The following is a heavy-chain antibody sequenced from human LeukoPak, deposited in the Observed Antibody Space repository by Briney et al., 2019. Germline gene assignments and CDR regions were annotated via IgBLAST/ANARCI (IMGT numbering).Heavy chain of an antibody. CDR2: IKQDGSEK. J-gene: IGHJ4*02. CDR1: GFTFSSYW. Sequence: PGGSLRLSCAASGFTFSSYWMSWVRQAPGKGLEWVANIKQDGSEKYYVDSVKGRFTISRDNARNTLYLQMNSLRAEDTAVYYCARGSFYLDSNKYYALWYWGQGTLVTVSS. D-gene: IGHD3-22*01. V-gene: IGHV3-7*01. CDR3: ARGSFYLDSNKYYALWY.